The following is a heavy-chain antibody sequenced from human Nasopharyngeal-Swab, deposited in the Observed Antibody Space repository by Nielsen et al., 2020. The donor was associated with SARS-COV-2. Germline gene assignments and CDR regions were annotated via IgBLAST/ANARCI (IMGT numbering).Heavy chain of an antibody. CDR1: GFTFSSYW. CDR3: ARDGGEYSSSWLVDY. Sequence: LSLTCAASGFTFSSYWMSWVRQAPGKGLEWVANIKQDGSEKYYVDSVKGRFTISRDNAKNSLYLQMNSLRAEDTAVYYCARDGGEYSSSWLVDYWGQGTLVTVSS. V-gene: IGHV3-7*03. D-gene: IGHD6-6*01. CDR2: IKQDGSEK. J-gene: IGHJ4*02.